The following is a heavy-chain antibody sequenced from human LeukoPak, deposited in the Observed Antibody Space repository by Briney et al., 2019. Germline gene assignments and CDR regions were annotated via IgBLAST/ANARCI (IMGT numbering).Heavy chain of an antibody. CDR3: ARDRGVDTAMALGY. CDR2: IYSGGST. V-gene: IGHV3-66*01. D-gene: IGHD5-18*01. Sequence: GGSLRLSCAASGFTFSSYSMNWVRQAPGKGLEWVSVIYSGGSTYYADSVKGRFTISRDNSKNTLYLQMNSLRAEDTAVYYCARDRGVDTAMALGYWGQGTLVTVSS. J-gene: IGHJ4*02. CDR1: GFTFSSYS.